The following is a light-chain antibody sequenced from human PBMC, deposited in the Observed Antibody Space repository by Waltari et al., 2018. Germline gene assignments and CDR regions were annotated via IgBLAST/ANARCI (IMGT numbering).Light chain of an antibody. CDR1: NLGSKY. Sequence: SSELTQPPSVSVSPGQTATITCSGHNLGSKYASWYHQKPGQSPVLVIYQDTKRPSGIPERLSGSNSGDTATLTISGTQAMDEADYYCQAWDSNTGVFGTGTKVTVL. V-gene: IGLV3-1*01. CDR2: QDT. J-gene: IGLJ1*01. CDR3: QAWDSNTGV.